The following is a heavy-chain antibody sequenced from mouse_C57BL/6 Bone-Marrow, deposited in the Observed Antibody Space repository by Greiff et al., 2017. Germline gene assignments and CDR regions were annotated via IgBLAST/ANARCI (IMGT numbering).Heavy chain of an antibody. Sequence: EVKLVESGGDLVKPGGSLKLSCAASGFTFSSYGMSWVRQTPDQRLEWVATISSGGSYTYYPDSVKGRFTISRDNAKNTLYLQMSSLKSEDTAMYYGARGYDNYFDYWGQGTTLTVSS. V-gene: IGHV5-6*01. J-gene: IGHJ2*01. D-gene: IGHD2-2*01. CDR1: GFTFSSYG. CDR2: ISSGGSYT. CDR3: ARGYDNYFDY.